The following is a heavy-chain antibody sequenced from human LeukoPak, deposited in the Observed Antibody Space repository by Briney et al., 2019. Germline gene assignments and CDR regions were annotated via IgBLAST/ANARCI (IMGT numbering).Heavy chain of an antibody. D-gene: IGHD2-15*01. CDR2: INPNSGGT. Sequence: ASVKVSCKASGYTFTGYYMHWVRQALGQGLEWMGWINPNSGGTNYAQKFQGRVTMIRDTSISTAYMELSSLRSDDTAVYYCARDLEGYCSGGTCYFDYWGQGTLVTVSS. CDR1: GYTFTGYY. J-gene: IGHJ4*02. CDR3: ARDLEGYCSGGTCYFDY. V-gene: IGHV1-2*02.